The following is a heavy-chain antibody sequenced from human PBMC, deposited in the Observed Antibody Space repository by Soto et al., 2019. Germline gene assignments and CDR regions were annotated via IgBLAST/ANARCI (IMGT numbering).Heavy chain of an antibody. Sequence: EVQLLESGGGLVQPGGSLRLSCAASGFTFSSYAMSWVRQAPGKGLEWVSAISGSGGSTYYADSVKGRFTISRDNSKNTLYMQMKTPRAENTPVYYCAKENGYSSSWFEFDYWGQGTLVTVSS. CDR3: AKENGYSSSWFEFDY. J-gene: IGHJ4*02. V-gene: IGHV3-23*01. D-gene: IGHD6-13*01. CDR2: ISGSGGST. CDR1: GFTFSSYA.